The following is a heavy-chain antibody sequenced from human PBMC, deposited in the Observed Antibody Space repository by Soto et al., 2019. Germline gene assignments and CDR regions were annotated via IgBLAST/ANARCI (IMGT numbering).Heavy chain of an antibody. V-gene: IGHV3-48*02. CDR3: ARSVEGHFDY. D-gene: IGHD6-19*01. J-gene: IGHJ4*02. Sequence: EVQLVESGGGLVQPGGSLRLTCAASGFPFSIYSMNWVRQAPGKGLEWSSYITSDTNTIKYADSVKGRFTISRDNAKNLVYLQMNSLRDEDKGVYFCARSVEGHFDYWGQGTVVTVSS. CDR2: ITSDTNTI. CDR1: GFPFSIYS.